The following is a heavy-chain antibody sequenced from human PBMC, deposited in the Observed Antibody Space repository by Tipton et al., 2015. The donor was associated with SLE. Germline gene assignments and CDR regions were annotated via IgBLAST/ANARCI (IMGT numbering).Heavy chain of an antibody. D-gene: IGHD3-22*01. CDR3: ARGTYYEGHAFDI. V-gene: IGHV3-21*01. CDR2: ISSSSSYI. Sequence: SLRLSCAASGFTFSSYSMNWVRQAPGKGLEWVSSISSSSSYIYYADSVKGRFTISRDNAKNSLYLQMNSLRAEDTAVYYCARGTYYEGHAFDIWGQGTMVTVSS. J-gene: IGHJ3*02. CDR1: GFTFSSYS.